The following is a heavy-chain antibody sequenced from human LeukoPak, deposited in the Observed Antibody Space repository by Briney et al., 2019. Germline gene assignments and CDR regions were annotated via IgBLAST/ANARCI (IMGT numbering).Heavy chain of an antibody. CDR2: DYCGGNT. Sequence: SETLSLTCTVSGFSVTTDSYCWGWIRQPPGKGLEWIGYDYCGGNTNYDPSLKGRVTISVDTSKNQFSLTLTSVTAADTAVYFCARDHFGSLDSWGQGILVTVSS. CDR1: GFSVTTDSYC. CDR3: ARDHFGSLDS. V-gene: IGHV4-61*01. J-gene: IGHJ4*02. D-gene: IGHD3-10*01.